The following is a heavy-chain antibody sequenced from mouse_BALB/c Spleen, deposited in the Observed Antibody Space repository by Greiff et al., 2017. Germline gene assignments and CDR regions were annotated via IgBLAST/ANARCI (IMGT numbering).Heavy chain of an antibody. Sequence: DLVKPGASVKLSCKASGYTFTSYWINWIKQRPGQGLEWIGRIAPGSGSTYYNEMFKGKATLTVDTSSSTAYIQLSSLSSEDSAVYFCARRDYGSSFFADWGQGSLGTVSA. CDR3: ARRDYGSSFFAD. J-gene: IGHJ3*01. D-gene: IGHD1-1*01. CDR2: IAPGSGST. V-gene: IGHV1S41*01. CDR1: GYTFTSYW.